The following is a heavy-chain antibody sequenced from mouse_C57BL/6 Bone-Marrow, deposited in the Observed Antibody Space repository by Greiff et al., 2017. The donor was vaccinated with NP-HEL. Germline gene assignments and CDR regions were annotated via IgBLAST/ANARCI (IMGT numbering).Heavy chain of an antibody. CDR3: ARGISYDGRAMDY. CDR1: GYAFTNYL. CDR2: INPGSGGT. D-gene: IGHD2-3*01. Sequence: VKLQESGAELVRPGTSVKVSCKASGYAFTNYLIEWVKQRPGQGLEWIGVINPGSGGTNYNEKFKGKATLTADKSSSTAYMQLSSLTSEDSAVYFCARGISYDGRAMDYWGQGTSVTVSS. V-gene: IGHV1-54*01. J-gene: IGHJ4*01.